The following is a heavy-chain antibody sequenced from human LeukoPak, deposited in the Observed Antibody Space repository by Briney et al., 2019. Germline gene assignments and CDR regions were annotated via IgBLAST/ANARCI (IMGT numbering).Heavy chain of an antibody. CDR3: ARVPYSTRYYMDV. CDR1: GDSISSYY. D-gene: IGHD6-13*01. V-gene: IGHV4-4*07. Sequence: SETLSLTCTVSGDSISSYYWSWIRQPAGKGLEWIGRIYIDGSTTYNPSLKSRFTISVDTSNSQFSLRLTSVTAADTAVYYCARVPYSTRYYMDVWGKGTTVTVSS. J-gene: IGHJ6*03. CDR2: IYIDGST.